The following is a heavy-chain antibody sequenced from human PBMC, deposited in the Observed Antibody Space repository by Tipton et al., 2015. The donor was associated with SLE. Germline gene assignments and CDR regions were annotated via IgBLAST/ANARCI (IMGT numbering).Heavy chain of an antibody. Sequence: QSGAEVKKPGASVKVSCKASGYTFTSYAMNWVRQAPGEGLEWMGWINTNTGNPTYAQGFTGRFVFSLDTSVSTAYLQITSLKAEDTAVYYCARHMTSDAFDIWGQGTMVTVSS. J-gene: IGHJ3*02. V-gene: IGHV7-4-1*02. CDR3: ARHMTSDAFDI. CDR1: GYTFTSYA. CDR2: INTNTGNP.